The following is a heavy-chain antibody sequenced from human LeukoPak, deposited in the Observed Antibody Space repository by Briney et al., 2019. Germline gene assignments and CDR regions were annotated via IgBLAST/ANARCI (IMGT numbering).Heavy chain of an antibody. CDR1: GFTFSSYA. D-gene: IGHD2-2*01. J-gene: IGHJ4*02. CDR3: ARGAPAAVWDFDY. CDR2: ISSGSSTI. V-gene: IGHV3-48*02. Sequence: GGSLRLSCAASGFTFSSYAMSWVRQAPGKGLEWVSYISSGSSTIRYADSVKGRFTISRDNAKDSLYLQMNSLRDEDTAVYYCARGAPAAVWDFDYWGQGTLVTVSS.